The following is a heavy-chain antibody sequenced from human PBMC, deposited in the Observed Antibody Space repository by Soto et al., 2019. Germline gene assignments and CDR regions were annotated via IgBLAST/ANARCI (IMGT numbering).Heavy chain of an antibody. V-gene: IGHV4-31*03. CDR2: IYYSGST. D-gene: IGHD3-22*01. CDR1: GGSISSGGYY. J-gene: IGHJ4*02. CDR3: VRMRLGISRPYYYDSSGPVYFDY. Sequence: SETLSLTCTVSGGSISSGGYYWSWIRQHPGKGLEWIGYIYYSGSTYYNPSLKSRVTISVDTSKNQFSLKLSSVTAADTAVYYCVRMRLGISRPYYYDSSGPVYFDYWGQGTLVTVSS.